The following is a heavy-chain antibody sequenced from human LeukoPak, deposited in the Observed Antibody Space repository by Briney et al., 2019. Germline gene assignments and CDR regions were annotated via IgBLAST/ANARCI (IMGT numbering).Heavy chain of an antibody. Sequence: GGSLRLSCAASGFTFSSYAMSWVRQAPGKGLEWVSVIYSGGSTYYADSVKGRLTISRDNSKNTLYLQMNSLRAEGTAVYYCARDPILGGYNSGYFDYWGQGTLVTVSS. CDR2: IYSGGST. D-gene: IGHD5-24*01. J-gene: IGHJ4*02. CDR1: GFTFSSYA. V-gene: IGHV3-53*01. CDR3: ARDPILGGYNSGYFDY.